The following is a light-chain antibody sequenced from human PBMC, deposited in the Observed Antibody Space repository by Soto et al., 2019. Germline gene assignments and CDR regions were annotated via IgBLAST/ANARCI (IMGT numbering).Light chain of an antibody. CDR3: QSFDSRRFYV. CDR2: GAN. J-gene: IGLJ1*01. Sequence: QSVLTQPPSVSGAPGQRVAISCTGSSSNIGAGYAVHWYQQLPGTAPKLLIYSDIFGANNRPSGVTDRFSGSKSGTSASLAITGLQADDEADYYCQSFDSRRFYVFETGTKVTVL. V-gene: IGLV1-40*01. CDR1: SSNIGAGYA.